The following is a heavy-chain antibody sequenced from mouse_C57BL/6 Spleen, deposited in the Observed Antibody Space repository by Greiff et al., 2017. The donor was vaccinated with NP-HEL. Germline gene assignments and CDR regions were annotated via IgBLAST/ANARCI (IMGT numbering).Heavy chain of an antibody. D-gene: IGHD4-1*02. Sequence: VKLVESGAELARPGASVKLSCKASGYTFTSYGISWVKQGTGQGLEWIGEIYPRSGNTYYNEKFKGKATLTADKSSSTAYMELRSLTSEDSAVYFCARSPTGTGAMDYWGQGTSVTVSS. CDR1: GYTFTSYG. CDR3: ARSPTGTGAMDY. CDR2: IYPRSGNT. J-gene: IGHJ4*01. V-gene: IGHV1-81*01.